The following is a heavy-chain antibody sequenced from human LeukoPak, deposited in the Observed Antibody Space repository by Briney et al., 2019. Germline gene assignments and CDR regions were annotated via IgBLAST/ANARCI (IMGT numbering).Heavy chain of an antibody. V-gene: IGHV4-59*01. CDR2: IYYSGST. J-gene: IGHJ4*02. Sequence: SETLSLTCTVSGGSISSYYWSWIRQPPGKGLEXIGYIYYSGSTNYNPSLKSRVTISVDTSKNQFSLKLSSVTAADTAVYYCASTAAAGTPYFDYWGQGTLVTVSS. CDR1: GGSISSYY. CDR3: ASTAAAGTPYFDY. D-gene: IGHD6-13*01.